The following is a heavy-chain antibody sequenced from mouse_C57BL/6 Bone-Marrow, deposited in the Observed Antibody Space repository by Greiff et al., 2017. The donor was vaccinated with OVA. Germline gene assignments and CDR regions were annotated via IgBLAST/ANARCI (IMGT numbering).Heavy chain of an antibody. J-gene: IGHJ2*01. CDR1: GYTFTSYW. CDR3: ARGRDFYYLYYFDY. Sequence: QVQLQQSGPELVKPGASVKISCKASGYTFTSYWMHWVKQRPGQGLEWIGNINPSNGGTNYNEKFKSKATLTVDKSSSTAYMQLSSLTSEDSAVYYCARGRDFYYLYYFDYWGQGTTLTVSS. V-gene: IGHV1-53*01. D-gene: IGHD1-1*01. CDR2: INPSNGGT.